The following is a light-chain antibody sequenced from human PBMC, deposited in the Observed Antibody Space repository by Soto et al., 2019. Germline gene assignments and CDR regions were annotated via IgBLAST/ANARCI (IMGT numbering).Light chain of an antibody. J-gene: IGKJ1*01. CDR1: QSVSSYY. CDR2: AAS. CDR3: QQRSNWPWT. V-gene: IGKV3D-20*02. Sequence: EIVLTQSPGTLSLSPGERATLSCRASQSVSSYYLAWYQQKPGQAPRLLIYAASSRATGIPDRFSGSGSGTEFTLTISSLQSEDFAVYYCQQRSNWPWTFGQGTKVDIK.